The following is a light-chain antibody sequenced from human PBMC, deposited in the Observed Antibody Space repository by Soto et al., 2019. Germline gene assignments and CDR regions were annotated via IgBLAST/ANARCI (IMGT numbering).Light chain of an antibody. J-gene: IGKJ4*01. CDR3: QQYGSSPLT. CDR2: GAS. V-gene: IGKV3-15*01. Sequence: EIQMTQSPASLSVSPGDRVTLSCRASQSVSSNLDWYQQKPGQAPRLLIYGASTRAIGIPARFSGSGSGTDFTLTISRLEPEDFAVYYCQQYGSSPLTFGGGTKVDIK. CDR1: QSVSSN.